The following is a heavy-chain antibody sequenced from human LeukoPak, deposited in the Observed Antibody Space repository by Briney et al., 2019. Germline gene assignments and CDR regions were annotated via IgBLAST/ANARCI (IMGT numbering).Heavy chain of an antibody. J-gene: IGHJ4*02. D-gene: IGHD3-10*01. CDR1: GFTFSTSA. Sequence: GGSLRLSCSASGFTFSTSAMHWVRQAPGKGLVWVSRIKSDGSSTTYAASVKGRFTISRDNAKNTLYLQMNSLRAEDTAVYYCARDLSYSLEYWGQGTLVTVSS. V-gene: IGHV3-74*01. CDR3: ARDLSYSLEY. CDR2: IKSDGSST.